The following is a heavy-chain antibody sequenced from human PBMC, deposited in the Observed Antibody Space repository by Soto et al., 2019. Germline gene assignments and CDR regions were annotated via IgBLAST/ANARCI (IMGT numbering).Heavy chain of an antibody. J-gene: IGHJ5*02. CDR3: ARDNGIAGSFDP. CDR2: ITSSSTTI. Sequence: EMQLVESGGGLVQPGGSLRLSCAASGFTFSTYSMNWVRQAPGTGLEWISYITSSSTTIFYADSVKGRFTISRDNAKNSLYLQMNSLRDEDTSVYYCARDNGIAGSFDPWGQGTLVTVSS. V-gene: IGHV3-48*02. D-gene: IGHD6-13*01. CDR1: GFTFSTYS.